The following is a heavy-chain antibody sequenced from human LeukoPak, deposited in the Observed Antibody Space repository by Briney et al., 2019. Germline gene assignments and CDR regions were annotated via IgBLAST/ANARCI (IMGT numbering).Heavy chain of an antibody. CDR3: ARRVSAYSSGWSPSYYYYYMDV. V-gene: IGHV4-59*01. J-gene: IGHJ6*03. CDR1: GGSISSYY. Sequence: PSETLSLTCTVSGGSISSYYWSWIRQPPGKGLEWIGYIYYSGSTNYNPSLKSRVTISVDTSKNQFSLKLSSVTAADTAVYYCARRVSAYSSGWSPSYYYYYMDVWGKGTTVTISS. D-gene: IGHD6-13*01. CDR2: IYYSGST.